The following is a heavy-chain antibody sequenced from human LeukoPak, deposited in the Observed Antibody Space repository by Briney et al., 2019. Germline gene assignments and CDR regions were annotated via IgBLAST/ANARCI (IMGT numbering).Heavy chain of an antibody. V-gene: IGHV1-69*04. CDR2: IIPIFGIA. J-gene: IGHJ5*02. Sequence: ASVKVSCKASGGTFSSYALSWVRQAPGQGLEWMGRIIPIFGIANYAQKFQGRVTITADKSTSTAYMELSSLRSEDTAVYYCAREAAKPYDFWSGTNWFDPWGQGTLVTVSS. CDR3: AREAAKPYDFWSGTNWFDP. CDR1: GGTFSSYA. D-gene: IGHD3-3*01.